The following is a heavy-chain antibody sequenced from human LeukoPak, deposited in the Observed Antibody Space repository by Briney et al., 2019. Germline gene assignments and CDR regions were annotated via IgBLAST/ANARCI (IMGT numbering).Heavy chain of an antibody. CDR2: IYYSGST. CDR1: GGSISSYY. D-gene: IGHD4-23*01. CDR3: ARATTVVTEDAFDI. V-gene: IGHV4-59*08. J-gene: IGHJ3*02. Sequence: SETLSLTCTVSGGSISSYYWSWIRQPPGKGLEWIGYIYYSGSTNYNPSLKSRVTISVDTSKNQFSLKLSSVTAADMAVYYCARATTVVTEDAFDIWGQGTMVTVSS.